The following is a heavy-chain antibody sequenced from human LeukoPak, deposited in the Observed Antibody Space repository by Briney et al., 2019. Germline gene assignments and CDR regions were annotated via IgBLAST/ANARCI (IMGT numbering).Heavy chain of an antibody. Sequence: GRSLRLSCTTSGSTFGDYVMSWVRQAPGKGLESVGFIRQTAYGGTTEFAASVQGRFTISRDDSKSIAYLEMNSLRTEDTAVYYCTRFNANYDYWGQGTLVTVSS. D-gene: IGHD4/OR15-4a*01. CDR3: TRFNANYDY. V-gene: IGHV3-49*04. CDR1: GSTFGDYV. J-gene: IGHJ4*02. CDR2: IRQTAYGGTT.